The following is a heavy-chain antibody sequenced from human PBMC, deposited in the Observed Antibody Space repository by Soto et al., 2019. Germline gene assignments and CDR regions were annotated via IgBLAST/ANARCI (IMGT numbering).Heavy chain of an antibody. Sequence: GGSLRLSCAASGFTFDDYAMHWVRQAPGKGLEWVSGTSWNSGSIGYADSVKGRFTISRDNAKNSLYLQMNSLRAEDTALYYCAKGFGYCSGGSCYTGSGYFDYWGQGTLVTVSS. D-gene: IGHD2-15*01. CDR2: TSWNSGSI. CDR1: GFTFDDYA. J-gene: IGHJ4*02. CDR3: AKGFGYCSGGSCYTGSGYFDY. V-gene: IGHV3-9*01.